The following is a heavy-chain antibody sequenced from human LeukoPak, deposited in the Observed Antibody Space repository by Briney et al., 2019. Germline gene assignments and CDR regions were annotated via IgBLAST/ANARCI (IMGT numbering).Heavy chain of an antibody. CDR3: ARAYTAVVEPHLDY. J-gene: IGHJ4*02. CDR2: IWYDGSNK. Sequence: PGGSLRLSGAASGFTFSSYGMHWVRQAPGKGLEWVAVIWYDGSNKYYADSVKGRFTISRDNSKNTLYLQMNSLRAEDTAVYYCARAYTAVVEPHLDYWGQGTLVAVSS. D-gene: IGHD5-18*01. CDR1: GFTFSSYG. V-gene: IGHV3-33*01.